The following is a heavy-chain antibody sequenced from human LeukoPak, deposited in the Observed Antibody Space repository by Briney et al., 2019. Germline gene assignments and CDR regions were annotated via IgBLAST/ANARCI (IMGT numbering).Heavy chain of an antibody. CDR3: ARVKAAVTNLGASDI. CDR2: IYYSGST. Sequence: SETLSPTCTVSGGSISSYYWSWIRQPPGKGLEWIGYIYYSGSTNYNPSLKSRVTISVDTSKNQFSLKLSSVTAADTAVYYCARVKAAVTNLGASDIWGQGTMVTVSS. J-gene: IGHJ3*02. CDR1: GGSISSYY. V-gene: IGHV4-59*01. D-gene: IGHD4-17*01.